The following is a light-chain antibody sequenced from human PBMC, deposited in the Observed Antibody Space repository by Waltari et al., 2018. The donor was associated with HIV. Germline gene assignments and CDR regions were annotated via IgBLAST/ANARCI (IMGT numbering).Light chain of an antibody. V-gene: IGLV2-14*01. CDR3: SSYTSSSTWV. Sequence: QSALTQPASVSGSPGQSITISCTGTSRDVGGYNYVSWYQQHPDKAPKLMIYEVSNRPSGVSNRFSGSKSGNTASLTISGLQAEDEADYYCSSYTSSSTWVFGGGTKLTVL. CDR1: SRDVGGYNY. CDR2: EVS. J-gene: IGLJ3*02.